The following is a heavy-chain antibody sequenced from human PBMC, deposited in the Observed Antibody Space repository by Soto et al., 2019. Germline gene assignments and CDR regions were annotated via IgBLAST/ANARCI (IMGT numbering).Heavy chain of an antibody. V-gene: IGHV3-64*04. CDR3: AKGPRWLQFDFDY. CDR1: GFTFSSYA. D-gene: IGHD5-12*01. CDR2: ISTNGGST. Sequence: GGSLRLSCSASGFTFSSYAMHWVRQAPGKGLEYVSSISTNGGSTHYADSVKGRFTISRDNSKNTLYLQMNSLRAEDTAVYYCAKGPRWLQFDFDYWGQGTLVTVSS. J-gene: IGHJ4*02.